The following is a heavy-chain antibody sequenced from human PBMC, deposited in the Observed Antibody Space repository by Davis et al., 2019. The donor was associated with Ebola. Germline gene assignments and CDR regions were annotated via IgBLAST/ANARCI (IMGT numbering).Heavy chain of an antibody. V-gene: IGHV1-69*13. CDR3: ARDRRDGYNYNYYYYGMDV. Sequence: SVKVSCKASGGTFSSYAISWVRQAPGQGLEWMGGIIPIFGTANYAQKFQGRVTITADESTSTAYMELSSLRSEDTAVYYCARDRRDGYNYNYYYYGMDVWGQGTTVTVSS. J-gene: IGHJ6*02. D-gene: IGHD5-24*01. CDR2: IIPIFGTA. CDR1: GGTFSSYA.